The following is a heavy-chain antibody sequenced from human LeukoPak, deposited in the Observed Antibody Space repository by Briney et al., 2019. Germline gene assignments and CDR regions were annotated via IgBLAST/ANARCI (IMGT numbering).Heavy chain of an antibody. V-gene: IGHV3-9*01. CDR2: ISWNSGSI. J-gene: IGHJ4*02. D-gene: IGHD5-12*01. CDR3: ARSGFEGPAGYDLPLDY. Sequence: GGSLRLSCAASGFTFDDYAMHWVRQAPGKGLEWVSGISWNSGSIGYADSVKGRFTISRDNAKNSLYLQMNSLRAEDTAVYYCARSGFEGPAGYDLPLDYWGQGTLVTVSS. CDR1: GFTFDDYA.